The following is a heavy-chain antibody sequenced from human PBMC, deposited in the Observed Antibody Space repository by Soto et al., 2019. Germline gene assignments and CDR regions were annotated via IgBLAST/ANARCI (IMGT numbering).Heavy chain of an antibody. Sequence: EVHLVESGGGLVQPGGSLRLSCAASGFTFSSYSLNWVRQAPGKGLEWVSYITSSGTTVYYADSVRGRFTISRDNAKNSLYLQMNSLRDDDKAVYYCARGSSNWAYYFDFWGHGTLVTVSS. CDR3: ARGSSNWAYYFDF. CDR1: GFTFSSYS. J-gene: IGHJ4*01. D-gene: IGHD6-13*01. V-gene: IGHV3-48*02. CDR2: ITSSGTTV.